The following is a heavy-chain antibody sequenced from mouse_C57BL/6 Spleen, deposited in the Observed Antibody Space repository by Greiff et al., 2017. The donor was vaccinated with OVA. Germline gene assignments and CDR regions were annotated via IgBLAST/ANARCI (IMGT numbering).Heavy chain of an antibody. V-gene: IGHV1-54*01. CDR3: ARDDGSRGYFDV. CDR1: GYAFTNYL. J-gene: IGHJ1*03. D-gene: IGHD1-1*01. CDR2: INPGSGGT. Sequence: QVQLQQSGAELVRPGTSVKVSCKASGYAFTNYLIEWVKQRPGQGLEWIGVINPGSGGTNYNEKFKGKATLTADKSSSTAYMQLSSLTSEDSAVYFGARDDGSRGYFDVWGTGTTVTVSS.